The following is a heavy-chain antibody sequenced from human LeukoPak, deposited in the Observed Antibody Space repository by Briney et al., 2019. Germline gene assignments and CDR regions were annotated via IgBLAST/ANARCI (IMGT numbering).Heavy chain of an antibody. CDR2: INWNSGSI. Sequence: HSGGSLRLSCAASGFTFEDYAMHWFRHAPGKGREGVSGINWNSGSIGYVDSVKGRFTISRDNAKNSLYLQMNSLRAEDTALYYCAKDLEDRYRSGSFDSWGQGTLVTVSS. V-gene: IGHV3-9*01. J-gene: IGHJ4*02. CDR3: AKDLEDRYRSGSFDS. CDR1: GFTFEDYA. D-gene: IGHD6-19*01.